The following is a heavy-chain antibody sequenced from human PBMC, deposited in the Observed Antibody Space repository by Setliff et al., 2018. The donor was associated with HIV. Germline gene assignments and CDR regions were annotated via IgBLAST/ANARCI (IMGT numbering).Heavy chain of an antibody. J-gene: IGHJ5*02. V-gene: IGHV4-38-2*02. Sequence: SETLSLTCGVSGYSISSGYYWGWIRQPPGKGLEWIGYIHYTGSTTYNPSLKSRVTISVVTSKNQFSLKLSSVTASDTAVYYCAREIIAAAGQDWFDPWGQGTLVTVSS. CDR2: IHYTGST. CDR3: AREIIAAAGQDWFDP. CDR1: GYSISSGYY. D-gene: IGHD6-13*01.